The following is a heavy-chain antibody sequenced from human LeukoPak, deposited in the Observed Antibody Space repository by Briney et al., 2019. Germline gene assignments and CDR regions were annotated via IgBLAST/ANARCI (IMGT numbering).Heavy chain of an antibody. Sequence: PGGSLRLSCAASGFTFSSYGMHWVRQAPGEGLEWVAVISYDGSNKYYADSVKGRFTISRDNSKNTLYLQMNSLRAEDTAVYYCAKDFSSSWYRGFDYWGQGTLVTVSS. CDR2: ISYDGSNK. J-gene: IGHJ4*02. CDR3: AKDFSSSWYRGFDY. D-gene: IGHD6-13*01. V-gene: IGHV3-30*18. CDR1: GFTFSSYG.